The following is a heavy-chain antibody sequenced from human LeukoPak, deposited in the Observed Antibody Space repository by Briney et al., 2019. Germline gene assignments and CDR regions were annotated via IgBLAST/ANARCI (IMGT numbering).Heavy chain of an antibody. J-gene: IGHJ4*02. D-gene: IGHD3-22*01. CDR1: GFTFDDYA. CDR3: AKDIHSNYYDSGGYYSWIPYFDY. V-gene: IGHV3-9*01. Sequence: GGSLRLSCAASGFTFDDYAMHWVRQAPGKVLEWVSGISWNSGSIGYADSVKGRFTISRDNAKNSLYLQMNSLRAEDTALYYCAKDIHSNYYDSGGYYSWIPYFDYWGQGTLVTVSS. CDR2: ISWNSGSI.